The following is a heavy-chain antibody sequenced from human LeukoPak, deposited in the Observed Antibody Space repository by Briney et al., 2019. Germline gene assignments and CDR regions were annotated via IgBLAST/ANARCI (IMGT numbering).Heavy chain of an antibody. CDR2: INHSGST. J-gene: IGHJ4*02. Sequence: SETLSLTCTVSGVSISNYYWSWIRQPPGKGLEWIGEINHSGSTNYNPSLKSRVTISVDTSKNQFSLKLSSVTAADTAVYYCARFPTAALYYFDSWGQGTLVTVSS. CDR1: GVSISNYY. V-gene: IGHV4-34*01. CDR3: ARFPTAALYYFDS. D-gene: IGHD6-6*01.